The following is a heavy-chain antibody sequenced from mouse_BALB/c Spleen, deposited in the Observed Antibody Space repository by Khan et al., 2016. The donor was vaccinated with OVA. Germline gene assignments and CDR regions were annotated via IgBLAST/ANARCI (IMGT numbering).Heavy chain of an antibody. J-gene: IGHJ3*01. CDR2: VDPFNGGT. V-gene: IGHV1S135*01. CDR3: TRHGYVAWFAY. CDR1: GYSSTSYY. Sequence: EVQLQESGPELMKPGASVKISCKASGYSSTSYYIHWVKQSHGKSLEWIGYVDPFNGGTSYNQKFKGKATLTVDKSSSTAYMHLSSLTSEDSAVYYCTRHGYVAWFAYWGQGTLVTVSA. D-gene: IGHD2-2*01.